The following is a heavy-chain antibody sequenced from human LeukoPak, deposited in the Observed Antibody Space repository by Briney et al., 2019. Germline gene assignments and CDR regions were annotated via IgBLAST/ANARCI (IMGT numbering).Heavy chain of an antibody. CDR2: IRSDSKTI. CDR1: GFTFNSEP. Sequence: GGSLRLSCVMSGFTFNSEPMNWVRQAPGKGLDWIAHIRSDSKTIVYADSVKGRFTISRDNAKNSLSLQMNSLRAEDTAVYFCAKDYRGSFTDWGQGTLVTVSS. V-gene: IGHV3-48*01. CDR3: AKDYRGSFTD. D-gene: IGHD1-26*01. J-gene: IGHJ4*02.